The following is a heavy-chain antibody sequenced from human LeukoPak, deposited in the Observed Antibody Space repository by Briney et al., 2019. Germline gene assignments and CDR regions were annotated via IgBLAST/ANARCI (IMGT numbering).Heavy chain of an antibody. CDR3: ARDIGGTVEVATMNY. J-gene: IGHJ4*02. Sequence: PGGSLRLSCAASGFTFDKYWMHWVRQAPGKGLLWVSRINSDGSSTTYADSVKGRFTISRDNAKNTLYLQMNSLRVEDTAVYYCARDIGGTVEVATMNYWGRGTLVTVSS. CDR2: INSDGSST. D-gene: IGHD5-24*01. V-gene: IGHV3-74*01. CDR1: GFTFDKYW.